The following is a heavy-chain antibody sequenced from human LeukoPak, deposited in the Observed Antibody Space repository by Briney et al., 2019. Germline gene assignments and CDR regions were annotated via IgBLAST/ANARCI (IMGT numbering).Heavy chain of an antibody. CDR2: VHSSRGS. Sequence: KPSETLSLTCTVSGGSISNYYWSWIRQPAGKGLEWIGRVHSSRGSNYNPSLKSRVTMSVDTSKNQVSLKLIAVTAADSAVYYCARGRDSRGYQFKGFDSWGQGTLVTVSS. CDR1: GGSISNYY. D-gene: IGHD3-22*01. V-gene: IGHV4-4*07. J-gene: IGHJ4*02. CDR3: ARGRDSRGYQFKGFDS.